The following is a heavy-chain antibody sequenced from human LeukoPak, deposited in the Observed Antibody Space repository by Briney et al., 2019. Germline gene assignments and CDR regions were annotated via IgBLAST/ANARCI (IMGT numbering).Heavy chain of an antibody. V-gene: IGHV3-48*02. Sequence: GGSLRLFCAASGFTFSSHSMNWVRQAPGKGLEWVSYISSSSSTIYYADSVKGRFTISRDNAKNSLYLQMNSLRDEDTAVYYCAREIFYASGGYAFDYRGQGTLVTVSS. CDR1: GFTFSSHS. D-gene: IGHD3-22*01. CDR2: ISSSSSTI. J-gene: IGHJ4*02. CDR3: AREIFYASGGYAFDY.